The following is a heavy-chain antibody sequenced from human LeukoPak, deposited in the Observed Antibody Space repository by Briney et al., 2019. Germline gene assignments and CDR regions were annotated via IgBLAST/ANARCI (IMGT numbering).Heavy chain of an antibody. CDR1: GYTFTGYY. CDR2: INFNSGGT. CDR3: ARDGYTHFDY. J-gene: IGHJ4*02. Sequence: GASVKVSCKASGYTFTGYYMHWVRQAPGQGLEWMGWINFNSGGTNYAQKFQGRVTMTRDTSISTAYMELSRLSSDDTAVYYCARDGYTHFDYWGQGALVTVSS. V-gene: IGHV1-2*02. D-gene: IGHD5-24*01.